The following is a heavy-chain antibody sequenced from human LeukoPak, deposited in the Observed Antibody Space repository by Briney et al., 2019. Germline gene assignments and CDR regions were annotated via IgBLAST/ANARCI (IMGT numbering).Heavy chain of an antibody. J-gene: IGHJ5*02. D-gene: IGHD3-10*01. CDR3: ARAEEYNWFDP. Sequence: GASVKVSCKASGYTFTSYGISWVRQAPGQGLEWMGWTSAYNGNTNYAQKLQGRVTMTTDTSTSTACMELRSLRSDDTAVYYCARAEEYNWFDPWGQGTLVTVSS. CDR2: TSAYNGNT. V-gene: IGHV1-18*01. CDR1: GYTFTSYG.